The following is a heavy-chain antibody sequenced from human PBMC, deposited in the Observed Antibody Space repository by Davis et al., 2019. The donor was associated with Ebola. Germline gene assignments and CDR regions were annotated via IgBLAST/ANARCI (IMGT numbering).Heavy chain of an antibody. D-gene: IGHD2-15*01. CDR1: GFTFSSYS. CDR2: ISSSSSYI. J-gene: IGHJ4*02. Sequence: GESLKISCAASGFTFSSYSMNWVRQAPGKGLEWVSSISSSSSYIYYADSVKGRFTISRDNAKKTVYLQMNSLRDEDTAVYYCARITSISATSGEDWGQGTLVTVSS. CDR3: ARITSISATSGED. V-gene: IGHV3-21*01.